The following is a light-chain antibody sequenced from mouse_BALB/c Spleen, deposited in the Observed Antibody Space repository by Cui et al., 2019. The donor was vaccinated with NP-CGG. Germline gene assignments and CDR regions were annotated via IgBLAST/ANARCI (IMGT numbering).Light chain of an antibody. CDR3: ALWYSNHWV. J-gene: IGLJ1*01. CDR1: TGAVTTNNY. V-gene: IGLV1*01. CDR2: GTK. Sequence: QAVVTQESALTTSPGEKVTLTCRSGTGAVTTNNYPNGVQEKPNHLLTGLIGGTKNRAPGVPDKFSGSLIGDKAALTITGARTKNEAIYFCALWYSNHWVFGGGTKLTVL.